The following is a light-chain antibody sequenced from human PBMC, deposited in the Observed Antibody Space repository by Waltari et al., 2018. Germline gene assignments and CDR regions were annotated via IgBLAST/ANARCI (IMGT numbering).Light chain of an antibody. J-gene: IGKJ4*01. Sequence: DIQMTQSPSTLSASVGDRVTITCRARQTISSRLAWYQQKPGKPPNLLIYDASSLESGVPSRFSGSGSGTEFTLTISSLQPDDFAIYYCQQYNSYLRTFGGGTKVEIK. CDR1: QTISSR. V-gene: IGKV1-5*01. CDR3: QQYNSYLRT. CDR2: DAS.